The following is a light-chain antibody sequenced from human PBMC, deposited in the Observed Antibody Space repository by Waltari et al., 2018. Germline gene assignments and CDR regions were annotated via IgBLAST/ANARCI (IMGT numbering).Light chain of an antibody. Sequence: QSALTQPRSVSGSPGQSVTVSCSGTRGDVGAYCSCSWYQQYPGKAPKVVIYDVTKRPSGIPDRFSGSKSGNTASLTISGLQADDEADYYCCSYAGSYTYVFGSGTKVTVL. CDR1: RGDVGAYCS. V-gene: IGLV2-11*01. J-gene: IGLJ1*01. CDR2: DVT. CDR3: CSYAGSYTYV.